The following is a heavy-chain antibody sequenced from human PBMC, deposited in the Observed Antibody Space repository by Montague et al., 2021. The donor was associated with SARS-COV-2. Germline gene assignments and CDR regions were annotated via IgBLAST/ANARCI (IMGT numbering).Heavy chain of an antibody. V-gene: IGHV4-39*07. Sequence: SETLSLTCAVSGGSISSTTNFWAWLRQPPGKEPEWIGSIFFRGTTYSNPSLKSRVTTSVDTSNNQFSLRLTSMTAADTAVYFCAGDSRGGSLYPFFDSWSQGTLVTVSS. CDR1: GGSISSTTNF. CDR3: AGDSRGGSLYPFFDS. J-gene: IGHJ4*02. CDR2: IFFRGTT. D-gene: IGHD2-8*01.